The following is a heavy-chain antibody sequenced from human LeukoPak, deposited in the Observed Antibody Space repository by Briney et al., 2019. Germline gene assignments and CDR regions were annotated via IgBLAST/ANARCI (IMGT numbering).Heavy chain of an antibody. D-gene: IGHD6-19*01. CDR1: GGSISSSSYY. CDR3: ARPGSGWYMGYFQH. CDR2: IYYSGST. V-gene: IGHV4-39*01. Sequence: SETLSLTCTVSGGSISSSSYYWGWLRQPPGKGLEWIGSIYYSGSTYYNPSLKSRVTISVDTSKNQFSLKLSSVTAADTAVYYCARPGSGWYMGYFQHWGQGTLVTVSS. J-gene: IGHJ1*01.